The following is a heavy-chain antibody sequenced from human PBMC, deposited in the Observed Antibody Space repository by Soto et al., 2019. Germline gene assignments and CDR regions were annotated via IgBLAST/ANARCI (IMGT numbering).Heavy chain of an antibody. CDR1: GFSLSTSGVG. Sequence: SGPTLVNPTQTLTLTCTFSGFSLSTSGVGVGWIRQPPGKALECLALIYWDDNKRYSPSLKSRLSVTKDTSKNQVVLTMTNMDPVDTGTYYCAHRLCDTSCYWDVGFFDYWGQGTLVTVSS. V-gene: IGHV2-5*02. D-gene: IGHD2-15*01. J-gene: IGHJ4*02. CDR2: IYWDDNK. CDR3: AHRLCDTSCYWDVGFFDY.